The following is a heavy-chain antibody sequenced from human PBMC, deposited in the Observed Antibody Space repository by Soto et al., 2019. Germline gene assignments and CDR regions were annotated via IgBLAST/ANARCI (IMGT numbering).Heavy chain of an antibody. CDR3: ASLVVVVAATRGKDY. CDR1: GLTFSAYG. J-gene: IGHJ4*02. Sequence: GSLRLSCAASGLTFSAYGMHWVRQAPGKGLEWVGVISYDGSNKYYADSVKGRFTISRDNSRNTLYLQMNSLRVEDTAVYYCASLVVVVAATRGKDYWGQGTPVTVSS. D-gene: IGHD2-15*01. CDR2: ISYDGSNK. V-gene: IGHV3-30-3*01.